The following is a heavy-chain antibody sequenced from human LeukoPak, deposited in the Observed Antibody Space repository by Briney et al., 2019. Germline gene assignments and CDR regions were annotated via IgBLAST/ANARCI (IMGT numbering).Heavy chain of an antibody. CDR3: ARDHRWFDP. CDR2: MNPNSGNT. J-gene: IGHJ5*02. Sequence: GASVKVSCKASGYTFTSYDINWVRQATGQGLEWMGWMNPNSGNTNYAQKLQGRVTMTTDTSTSTAYMELRSLRSDDTAVYYCARDHRWFDPWGQGTLVTVSS. CDR1: GYTFTSYD. V-gene: IGHV1-18*01.